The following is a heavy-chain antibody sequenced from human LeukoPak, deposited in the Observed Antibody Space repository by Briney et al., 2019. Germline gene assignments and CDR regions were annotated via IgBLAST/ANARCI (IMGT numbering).Heavy chain of an antibody. CDR3: ARAQDAGDFWSGYYGAFDY. V-gene: IGHV4-61*02. D-gene: IGHD3-3*01. CDR1: GGSISSGSYY. J-gene: IGHJ4*02. CDR2: IYTSGST. Sequence: SQTLSLTCTISGGSISSGSYYWSWIRQPAGKGLEWIGRIYTSGSTNYTPSLKSRVTISVDTSKNQFSLKLSSVTAADTAVYYCARAQDAGDFWSGYYGAFDYWGQGTLVTVSS.